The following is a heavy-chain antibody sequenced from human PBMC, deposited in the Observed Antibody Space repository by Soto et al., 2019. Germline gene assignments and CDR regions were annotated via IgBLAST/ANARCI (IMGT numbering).Heavy chain of an antibody. Sequence: SETLSLTCTVSGGSMSSTGYYWSWIRQHPGKGLEWIGYIYYSGSTYYNPSLKSRVAISIDTSKNQFSLKLSSVTAADTAMYYCARDTSVEMATNAFDIWGQGTTVTVSS. CDR3: ARDTSVEMATNAFDI. D-gene: IGHD5-12*01. CDR2: IYYSGST. J-gene: IGHJ3*02. CDR1: GGSMSSTGYY. V-gene: IGHV4-31*03.